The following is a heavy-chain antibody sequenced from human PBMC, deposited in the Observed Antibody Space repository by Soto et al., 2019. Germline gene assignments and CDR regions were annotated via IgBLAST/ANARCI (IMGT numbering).Heavy chain of an antibody. D-gene: IGHD1-20*01. CDR2: FDPEDGET. Sequence: ASVKVSCKVSGYTLTELSMHWVRQAPGKGLERMGGFDPEDGETIYAQKFQGRVTMTEDTSTDTAYMELSSLRSEDTAVYYCATANWNSNWFDPWGQGTLVTVSS. V-gene: IGHV1-24*01. CDR1: GYTLTELS. CDR3: ATANWNSNWFDP. J-gene: IGHJ5*02.